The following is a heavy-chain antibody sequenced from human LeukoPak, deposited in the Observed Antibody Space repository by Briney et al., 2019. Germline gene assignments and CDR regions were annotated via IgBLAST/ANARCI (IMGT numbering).Heavy chain of an antibody. CDR3: ARGGGGAAAGSFDY. V-gene: IGHV3-13*01. Sequence: PGGSLRLSCAASGFTFSSYDMHWVRQATGKGLEWVSAIGTAGDTYYPGSVKGRFTISRENAKNSLYLQMNSLRAGDTAVYYCARGGGGAAAGSFDYWGQGTLVTVSS. CDR2: IGTAGDT. D-gene: IGHD6-13*01. J-gene: IGHJ4*02. CDR1: GFTFSSYD.